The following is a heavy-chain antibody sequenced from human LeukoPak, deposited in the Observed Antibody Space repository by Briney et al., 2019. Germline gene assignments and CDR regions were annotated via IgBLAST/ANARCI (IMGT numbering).Heavy chain of an antibody. CDR1: GGSFSGYY. V-gene: IGHV4-34*01. Sequence: PSETLSLTCAVYGGSFSGYYWSWIRQPPGKGLEWIGEINHSGSTNYNPSLKSRVTISVDTSKNQFSLKLSSVTAADTAVYYCARANGYSVSWYPNYWGQGTLVTVSS. CDR3: ARANGYSVSWYPNY. D-gene: IGHD6-13*01. J-gene: IGHJ4*02. CDR2: INHSGST.